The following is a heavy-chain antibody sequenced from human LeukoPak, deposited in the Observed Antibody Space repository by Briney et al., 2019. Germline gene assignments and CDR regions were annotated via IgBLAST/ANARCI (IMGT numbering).Heavy chain of an antibody. V-gene: IGHV4-34*01. J-gene: IGHJ4*02. CDR1: GGSFSGYY. CDR2: INHSGRT. Sequence: SETLSLTCAVYGGSFSGYYWSWIRQPPGKGLEWIGEINHSGRTNYNPSLKSRVTISVDTSKNQFSLKLSSVTAADTAVYYCARVTLAAAGPVDYWGQGTLVTVSS. CDR3: ARVTLAAAGPVDY. D-gene: IGHD6-13*01.